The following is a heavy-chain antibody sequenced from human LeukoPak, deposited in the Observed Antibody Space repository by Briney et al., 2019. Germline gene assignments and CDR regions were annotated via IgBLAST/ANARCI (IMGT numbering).Heavy chain of an antibody. Sequence: PGGSLRLSCRASGFTFSYHWMHWVRQVPGKGLVWVSRIDGGGSSTSYADSVKGRFSISRDNAKSTLYLQMSSLRAEDTAVYYCARGPGSSGGAYVGDYWGPGTLVTVSS. CDR1: GFTFSYHW. D-gene: IGHD3-22*01. CDR2: IDGGGSST. V-gene: IGHV3-74*01. J-gene: IGHJ4*01. CDR3: ARGPGSSGGAYVGDY.